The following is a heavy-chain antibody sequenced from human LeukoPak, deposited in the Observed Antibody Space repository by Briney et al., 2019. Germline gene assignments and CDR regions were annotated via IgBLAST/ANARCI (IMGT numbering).Heavy chain of an antibody. CDR1: GGTFSSYA. Sequence: GASVKVSCKASGGTFSSYAISWVRQAPGQGLGWMGWISAYNGNTNYAQKLQGRVTMTTDTSTSTAYMEVRSLRADDTAVYYCARVFGYCSSTSCYAGGAVWFDPWGQGTLVTVSS. CDR3: ARVFGYCSSTSCYAGGAVWFDP. J-gene: IGHJ5*02. V-gene: IGHV1-18*01. D-gene: IGHD2-2*01. CDR2: ISAYNGNT.